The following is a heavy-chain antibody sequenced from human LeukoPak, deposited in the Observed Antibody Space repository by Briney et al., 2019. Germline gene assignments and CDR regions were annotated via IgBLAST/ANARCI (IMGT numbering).Heavy chain of an antibody. D-gene: IGHD3-10*01. CDR2: INWNGGST. V-gene: IGHV3-20*01. J-gene: IGHJ6*02. Sequence: GGSLRLSCAASGFTFDDYGMSWVRQAPGKGLELVSGINWNGGSTGYADSVKCRFTISRDNAKNSLYLQMNSLRAEDTALYHCARGGYYGSGSYSYYYGMDVWGQGTTVTVSS. CDR3: ARGGYYGSGSYSYYYGMDV. CDR1: GFTFDDYG.